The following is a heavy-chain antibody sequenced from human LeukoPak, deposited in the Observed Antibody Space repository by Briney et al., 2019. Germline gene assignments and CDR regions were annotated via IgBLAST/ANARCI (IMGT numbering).Heavy chain of an antibody. Sequence: SVKVSCKASGGTFISYAISWVRQAPGQGLEWMGGIIPIFGTANYAQKFQGRVTITADESTSTAYMELSSLRFEDTAVYYCAREGNYDILTGYSGGSSNWFDPWGQGTLVTVSS. J-gene: IGHJ5*02. CDR1: GGTFISYA. D-gene: IGHD3-9*01. CDR2: IIPIFGTA. CDR3: AREGNYDILTGYSGGSSNWFDP. V-gene: IGHV1-69*13.